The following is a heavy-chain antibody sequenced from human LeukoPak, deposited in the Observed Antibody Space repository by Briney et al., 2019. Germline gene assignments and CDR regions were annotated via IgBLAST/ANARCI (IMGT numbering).Heavy chain of an antibody. V-gene: IGHV3-33*01. J-gene: IGHJ6*02. Sequence: GGSLRPSCAASGFTFSTFGMNWVRQAPGKGLEWVSVIWYDGSNKYYADSVKGRFTISRDNSKSTLYLQVNSLRADDTAVYYCARISCTGGSCRPYSYYDMDVWGQGTTVTVSS. CDR1: GFTFSTFG. CDR3: ARISCTGGSCRPYSYYDMDV. CDR2: IWYDGSNK. D-gene: IGHD2-15*01.